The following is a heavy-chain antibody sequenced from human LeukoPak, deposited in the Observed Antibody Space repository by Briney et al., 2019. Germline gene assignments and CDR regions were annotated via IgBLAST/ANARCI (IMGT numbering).Heavy chain of an antibody. CDR2: ISTSGRT. Sequence: GGSLRLSCADSGFTFSSYAMSWVGQAPGNGLEWVSLISTSGRTHYADSVQGRFTISRDNSKNTLSLHMNSLRAEDTAVYYCARDLDSSGYYHVVDSWGQGALVTVSS. D-gene: IGHD3-22*01. CDR1: GFTFSSYA. CDR3: ARDLDSSGYYHVVDS. J-gene: IGHJ4*02. V-gene: IGHV3-23*01.